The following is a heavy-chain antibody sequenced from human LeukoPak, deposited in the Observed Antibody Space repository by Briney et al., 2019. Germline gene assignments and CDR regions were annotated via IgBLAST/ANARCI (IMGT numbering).Heavy chain of an antibody. J-gene: IGHJ6*02. CDR1: GFTFSGYW. CDR3: AKDDRSSYGMDV. Sequence: GGSLRLSCAASGFTFSGYWMHWVRQTPEKGLVWVSRINSDGNTITYADSVKGRFTISRDNSKNTLYLQMNSLRAEDTAVYCCAKDDRSSYGMDVWGQGTTVTVSS. D-gene: IGHD3-22*01. V-gene: IGHV3-74*01. CDR2: INSDGNTI.